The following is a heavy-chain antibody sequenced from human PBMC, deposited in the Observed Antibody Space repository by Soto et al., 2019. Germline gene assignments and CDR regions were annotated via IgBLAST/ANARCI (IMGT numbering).Heavy chain of an antibody. J-gene: IGHJ4*02. D-gene: IGHD6-6*01. CDR1: GFTFSSYW. CDR3: AKRSSSSTFDY. Sequence: PGGSLRLSCAASGFTFSSYWMHWVRQAPGKGLEYVSAISSNGGSTHYADSVKGRFTISRDNSKNTLYLQMNSLRAEDTAVYYCAKRSSSSTFDYWGQGTLVTVSS. V-gene: IGHV3-64D*06. CDR2: ISSNGGST.